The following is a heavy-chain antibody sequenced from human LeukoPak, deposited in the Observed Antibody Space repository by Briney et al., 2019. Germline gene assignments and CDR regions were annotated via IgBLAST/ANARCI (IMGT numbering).Heavy chain of an antibody. Sequence: PSETLSLNCAVYGGSFSGYYWSWIRQPPGKGLEWIGEINHSGSTNYNPSLKSRVTISVDTSKNQFSLKLNSVTAADTAVYYCARGRSRIFGVVTIDYWGQGTLVTVSS. J-gene: IGHJ4*02. CDR2: INHSGST. V-gene: IGHV4-34*01. CDR3: ARGRSRIFGVVTIDY. CDR1: GGSFSGYY. D-gene: IGHD3-3*01.